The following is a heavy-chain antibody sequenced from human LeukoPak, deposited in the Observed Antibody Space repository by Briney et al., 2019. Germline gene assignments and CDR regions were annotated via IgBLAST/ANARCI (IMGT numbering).Heavy chain of an antibody. CDR1: GYTFTSYG. J-gene: IGHJ3*02. Sequence: ASVKVSCKASGYTFTSYGISWVRQAPGQGLEWMGWINPNSGGTNYAQKFQGRVTMTRDTSISTAYMELSRLRSDDTAVYYCARDSGRSYYYDSSGYYAFDIWGQGTMVTVSS. CDR3: ARDSGRSYYYDSSGYYAFDI. V-gene: IGHV1-2*02. D-gene: IGHD3-22*01. CDR2: INPNSGGT.